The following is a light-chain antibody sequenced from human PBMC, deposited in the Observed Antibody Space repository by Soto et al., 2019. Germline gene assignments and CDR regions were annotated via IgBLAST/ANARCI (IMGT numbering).Light chain of an antibody. CDR3: QQSYNNPIT. J-gene: IGKJ5*01. CDR1: RTIDNY. Sequence: DIQITQSPSSLSASLGDRVTITCRASRTIDNYLNWYQQKQGRAPELLVYATSSLQSGVPSRFTGGGSGTHFTLTISGLQPEDFETYFCQQSYNNPITFGQGTRLEIK. V-gene: IGKV1-39*01. CDR2: ATS.